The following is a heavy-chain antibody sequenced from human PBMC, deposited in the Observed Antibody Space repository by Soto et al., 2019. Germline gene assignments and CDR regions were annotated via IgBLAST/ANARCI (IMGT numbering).Heavy chain of an antibody. CDR2: ISAYNGNT. CDR3: ARDPILLWFGEPSSYYYYGMDV. D-gene: IGHD3-10*01. V-gene: IGHV1-18*04. J-gene: IGHJ6*02. Sequence: ASVKVSCKASGYTFTGYYIHWVREAPGQGLEWMGWISAYNGNTNYAQKLQGRVTMTTDTSTSTAYMELRSLRSDDTAVYYCARDPILLWFGEPSSYYYYGMDVWGQGTTVTVSS. CDR1: GYTFTGYY.